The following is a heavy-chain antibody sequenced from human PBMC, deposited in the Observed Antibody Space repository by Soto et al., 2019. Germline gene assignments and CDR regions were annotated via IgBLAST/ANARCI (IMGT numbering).Heavy chain of an antibody. CDR3: ARAPVGLDTISYFDY. D-gene: IGHD5-18*01. CDR1: GDSASSVGFH. CDR2: IYNGGST. V-gene: IGHV4-30-4*01. J-gene: IGHJ4*02. Sequence: PSETLSLTCTVSGDSASSVGFHWAWLRRPPGKGLEWIGYIYNGGSTYYRPSLESRMQMSLDATRNHYSLRLTSVTAADTAVYFCARAPVGLDTISYFDYWGQGKLVTVSS.